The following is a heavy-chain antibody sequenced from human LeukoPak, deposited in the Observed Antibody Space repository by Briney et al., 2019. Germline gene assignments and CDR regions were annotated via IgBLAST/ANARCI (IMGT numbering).Heavy chain of an antibody. CDR2: IYSGGST. Sequence: GGSLRLSCAASGFTVSSNYMSWVRQAPGKGLEWVSVIYSGGSTYYADSVKGRFTISRDNSKNTLYLQMNSLRAEDTAVYYRARDRRFGGNSGFDYWGQGTLVTVSS. CDR3: ARDRRFGGNSGFDY. D-gene: IGHD4-23*01. J-gene: IGHJ4*02. V-gene: IGHV3-53*01. CDR1: GFTVSSNY.